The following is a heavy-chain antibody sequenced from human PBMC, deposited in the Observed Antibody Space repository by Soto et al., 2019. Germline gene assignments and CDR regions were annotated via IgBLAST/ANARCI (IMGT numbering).Heavy chain of an antibody. J-gene: IGHJ4*02. Sequence: SETLSLTCSVSGGSISSSGYYWGWIRQPPGKGLEWIGDIYYSGSTYYNPSLKSRVTISVDTSKNQFSLKLSSVTAADTAVYYCARHRSRAYCGGDCYPLSHFDYWGQGTLVTVSS. CDR2: IYYSGST. CDR1: GGSISSSGYY. CDR3: ARHRSRAYCGGDCYPLSHFDY. V-gene: IGHV4-39*01. D-gene: IGHD2-21*02.